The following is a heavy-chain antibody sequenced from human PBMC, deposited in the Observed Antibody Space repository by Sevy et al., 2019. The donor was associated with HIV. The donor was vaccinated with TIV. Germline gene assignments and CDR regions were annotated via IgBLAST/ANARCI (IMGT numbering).Heavy chain of an antibody. Sequence: SETLSLTCAVYGGSFSGYYWSWIRQPPGKGLEWIGEINHSGSTNYNPSLKSRVTISVDTSKNQFSLKLSSVTAADTAVYYCARAGPYYDFWSGYYRRGPRADHYYYGMDVWGQGTTVTV. CDR1: GGSFSGYY. D-gene: IGHD3-3*01. J-gene: IGHJ6*02. CDR2: INHSGST. V-gene: IGHV4-34*01. CDR3: ARAGPYYDFWSGYYRRGPRADHYYYGMDV.